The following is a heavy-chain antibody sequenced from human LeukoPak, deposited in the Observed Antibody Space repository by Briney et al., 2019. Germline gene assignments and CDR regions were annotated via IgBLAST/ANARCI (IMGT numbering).Heavy chain of an antibody. D-gene: IGHD1-14*01. Sequence: SQTLSLTCTVSGGSISSGSYHWSWIRQPAGKGLEWIGYIYYSGSTNYNPSLKSRVTISVDTSKNQFSLKLSSVTAADTAVYYCARGRKGSWYFDLWGRGTLVTVSS. CDR3: ARGRKGSWYFDL. CDR1: GGSISSGSYH. CDR2: IYYSGST. J-gene: IGHJ2*01. V-gene: IGHV4-61*10.